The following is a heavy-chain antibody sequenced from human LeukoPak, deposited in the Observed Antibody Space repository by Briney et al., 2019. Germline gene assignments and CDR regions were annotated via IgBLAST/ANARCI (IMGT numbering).Heavy chain of an antibody. Sequence: PGGSLRLSCAASGFTFSSYWMHWVRQAPGKGLVWVSRINTDGSSTSYADSVKGRFTISRDSSMNTLYLQMNSLRAEDTALYYCASRPEGDYHMLDYWGQGTLVTVSS. D-gene: IGHD4-17*01. CDR2: INTDGSST. V-gene: IGHV3-74*01. CDR1: GFTFSSYW. CDR3: ASRPEGDYHMLDY. J-gene: IGHJ4*02.